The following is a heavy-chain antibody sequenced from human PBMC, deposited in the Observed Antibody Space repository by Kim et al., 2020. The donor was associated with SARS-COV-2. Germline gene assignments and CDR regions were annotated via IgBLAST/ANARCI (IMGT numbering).Heavy chain of an antibody. V-gene: IGHV4-39*01. D-gene: IGHD3-3*01. CDR3: ARHSGTSITIFGVVIGGWYFDL. CDR1: GGSISSSSYY. J-gene: IGHJ2*01. CDR2: IHYSGST. Sequence: SETLSLTCTVSGGSISSSSYYWGWIRQPPGKGLEWIGSIHYSGSTYYNPSLKSRVTISVDTSKNQFSLKLSSVTAADTAVYYCARHSGTSITIFGVVIGGWYFDLWGRGTLVTVSS.